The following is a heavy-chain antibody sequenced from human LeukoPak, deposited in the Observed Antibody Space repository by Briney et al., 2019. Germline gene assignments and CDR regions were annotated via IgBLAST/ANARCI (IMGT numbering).Heavy chain of an antibody. D-gene: IGHD1-7*01. CDR1: GFTFSSYG. J-gene: IGHJ4*02. CDR2: ISYDGSNK. CDR3: AKDSDMDGTGTGGDY. Sequence: PGGSLRLSCAASGFTFSSYGMHWVRQAPGKGLEWVAVISYDGSNKYYADSVKGRFTISRDNSKNTLYLQMNSLRAEDTAVYYCAKDSDMDGTGTGGDYWGQGTLVTVSS. V-gene: IGHV3-30*18.